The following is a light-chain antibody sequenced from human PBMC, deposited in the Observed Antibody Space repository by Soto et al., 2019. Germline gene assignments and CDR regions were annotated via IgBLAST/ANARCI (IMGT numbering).Light chain of an antibody. CDR1: QSISNF. J-gene: IGKJ4*01. CDR2: YAS. CDR3: HQRSNWPPFT. V-gene: IGKV3-11*01. Sequence: EIVLTQSPATLSLSPGERATLSCRASQSISNFLAWYQQKPGQAPRLLIYYASKRATDIPDRFIGSGSGTDFTLTISSLEPEDFAVYYCHQRSNWPPFTFGGGTKVEI.